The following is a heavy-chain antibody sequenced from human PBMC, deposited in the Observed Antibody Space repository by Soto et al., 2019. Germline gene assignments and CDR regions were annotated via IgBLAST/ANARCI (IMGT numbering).Heavy chain of an antibody. CDR1: CGSISSSSYY. CDR3: ARQGGYEAARTKKVDY. V-gene: IGHV4-39*01. D-gene: IGHD6-6*01. J-gene: IGHJ4*02. Sequence: SETLSLTCTVSCGSISSSSYYWGWIRQPPGKGLEWIGSIYYSGSTYYNPSLKSRVTISVDTSKNQFSLKLSSVTAADTAVYYCARQGGYEAARTKKVDYWGQGTLVTVSS. CDR2: IYYSGST.